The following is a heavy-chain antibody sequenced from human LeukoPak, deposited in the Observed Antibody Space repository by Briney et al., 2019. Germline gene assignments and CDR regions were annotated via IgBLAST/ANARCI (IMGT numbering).Heavy chain of an antibody. CDR2: MNPNNGNT. CDR1: GYTFTRYD. V-gene: IGHV1-8*01. J-gene: IGHJ6*02. Sequence: ASLKVSCTASGYTFTRYDINWVRQAPGQGVEWMGWMNPNNGNTGYAQKFQGRVTMTRSTSIDTAYMELNPLTSDDTAAYYCARGFYYYGLDVWGQGTTVTVSS. CDR3: ARGFYYYGLDV.